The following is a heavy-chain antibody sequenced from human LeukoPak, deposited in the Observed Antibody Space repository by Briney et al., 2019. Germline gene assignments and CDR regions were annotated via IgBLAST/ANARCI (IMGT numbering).Heavy chain of an antibody. Sequence: GRSLRLSCAASGFTFSSYAMHWVRQAPGKGLEWVAVISYDGSNKYYADSVQGRFTVSRDNSKNTLYLQMNSLRVDDAAVYYCARDKLLEYGNWFDPWGQGTLVTVSS. CDR1: GFTFSSYA. CDR3: ARDKLLEYGNWFDP. CDR2: ISYDGSNK. D-gene: IGHD4/OR15-4a*01. J-gene: IGHJ5*02. V-gene: IGHV3-30-3*01.